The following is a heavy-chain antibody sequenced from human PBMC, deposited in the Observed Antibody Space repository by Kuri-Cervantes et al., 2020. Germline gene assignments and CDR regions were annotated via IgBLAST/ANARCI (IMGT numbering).Heavy chain of an antibody. J-gene: IGHJ4*02. Sequence: SETLSLTCTVSGGSISSYYWGWIRQPPGKGLEWIGYIYYSGSTNYNPSLKSRVTISVDTSKNQFSLKLSSVTAADTAVYYCAGERRYYDSSGYYPLFDYWGQGTLVTVSS. CDR3: AGERRYYDSSGYYPLFDY. CDR1: GGSISSYY. V-gene: IGHV4-59*01. D-gene: IGHD3-22*01. CDR2: IYYSGST.